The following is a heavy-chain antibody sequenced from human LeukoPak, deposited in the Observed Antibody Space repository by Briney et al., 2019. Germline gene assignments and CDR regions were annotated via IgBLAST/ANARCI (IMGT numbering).Heavy chain of an antibody. Sequence: GRSLRLSCAASGFTFSSYGMHWVRQAPGKGLEWVAVISYDGSNKYYADSVKGRFTISRDNSKNTLYLQMNSLRAEDTAVYYCAKSHSCSWYDYWGQGTLVTVSS. CDR1: GFTFSSYG. J-gene: IGHJ4*02. CDR2: ISYDGSNK. D-gene: IGHD6-13*01. V-gene: IGHV3-30*18. CDR3: AKSHSCSWYDY.